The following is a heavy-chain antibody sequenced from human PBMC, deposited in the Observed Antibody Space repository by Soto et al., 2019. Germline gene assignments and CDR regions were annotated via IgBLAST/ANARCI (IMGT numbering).Heavy chain of an antibody. CDR2: IYSGGST. J-gene: IGHJ4*02. V-gene: IGHV3-53*01. D-gene: IGHD3-9*01. CDR3: ARSHFPLDPLDF. Sequence: GGSLRLSCAASGFSVSSKYMTWVRQAPGKGLEWVSIIYSGGSTYYAASVEGRFTISRDNSQNTLYLQMNSLRAEDKAIYYCARSHFPLDPLDFWGQGTLVTVSS. CDR1: GFSVSSKY.